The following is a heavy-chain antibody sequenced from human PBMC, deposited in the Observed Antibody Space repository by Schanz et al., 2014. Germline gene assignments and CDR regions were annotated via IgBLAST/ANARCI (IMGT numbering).Heavy chain of an antibody. CDR3: STDLTAVDYDAIGL. CDR1: GFTFSSYA. V-gene: IGHV3-15*01. D-gene: IGHD4-17*01. CDR2: IKSKADGGTT. Sequence: EVQLLESGGGLVQPGGSLRLSCVASGFTFSSYAMNWVRQAPGKGLEWVGRIKSKADGGTTDNAAPVQGRFTISRDDSKNTLHLQMNSLKTEDTAVYYCSTDLTAVDYDAIGLWGQGTMVTVSS. J-gene: IGHJ3*01.